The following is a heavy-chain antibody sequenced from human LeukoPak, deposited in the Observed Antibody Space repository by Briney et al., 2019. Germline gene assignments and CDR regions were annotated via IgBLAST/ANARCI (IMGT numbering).Heavy chain of an antibody. D-gene: IGHD5-18*01. V-gene: IGHV4-34*01. Sequence: SETLSLTCAVYGGSFSGYYWSWIRQPPGKGLEWIGEINHSGSTNYNPSLKSRVTISVDTSKSQFSLKLSSVTAADTAVYYCARVLAGVDTAMSGLDVWGQGTTVTVSS. CDR3: ARVLAGVDTAMSGLDV. CDR2: INHSGST. CDR1: GGSFSGYY. J-gene: IGHJ6*02.